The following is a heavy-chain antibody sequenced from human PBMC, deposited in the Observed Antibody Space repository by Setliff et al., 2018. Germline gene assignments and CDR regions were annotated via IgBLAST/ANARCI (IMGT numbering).Heavy chain of an antibody. Sequence: ASVKVSCKASGYTLTELSMHWVRQAPGKGLEWMGGFDPEDGETIYAQKFQGRVTMTEDTSTDTAYMELSSLRSEDTAVYYCATLAFTYYYDSSGYYPHDYWGQGTLVTVS. CDR2: FDPEDGET. CDR3: ATLAFTYYYDSSGYYPHDY. J-gene: IGHJ4*02. D-gene: IGHD3-22*01. CDR1: GYTLTELS. V-gene: IGHV1-24*01.